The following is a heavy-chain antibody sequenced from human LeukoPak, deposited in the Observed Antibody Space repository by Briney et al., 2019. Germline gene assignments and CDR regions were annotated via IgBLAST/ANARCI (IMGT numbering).Heavy chain of an antibody. CDR2: ISGSGGST. D-gene: IGHD6-13*01. CDR3: AKRDIAAAGIAYYFDY. Sequence: GGSLRLSCAASGFTFSSYAMSWVRQAPGKGLEWVSAISGSGGSTYYADSVKGRFTISRDNSKNTLYLQMNSLRAEDTAVYYCAKRDIAAAGIAYYFDYWGQGTLVTVSS. CDR1: GFTFSSYA. V-gene: IGHV3-23*01. J-gene: IGHJ4*02.